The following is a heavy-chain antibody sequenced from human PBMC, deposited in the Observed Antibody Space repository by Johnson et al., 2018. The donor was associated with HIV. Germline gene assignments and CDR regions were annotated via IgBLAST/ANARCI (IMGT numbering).Heavy chain of an antibody. D-gene: IGHD1-26*01. J-gene: IGHJ3*01. CDR1: GFTFSDYG. V-gene: IGHV3-30*18. CDR3: AKNNEVWGLLPVDAFDV. Sequence: QVQLVESGGGVVQPGRSLRLSCAVSGFTFSDYGMHWVRQAPGKGLEWVAVISYDGRYKYDADSVKGRFTISRDNSKNTVYLQVNSLSHEDTAVYYCAKNNEVWGLLPVDAFDVWGQGTSITVSS. CDR2: ISYDGRYK.